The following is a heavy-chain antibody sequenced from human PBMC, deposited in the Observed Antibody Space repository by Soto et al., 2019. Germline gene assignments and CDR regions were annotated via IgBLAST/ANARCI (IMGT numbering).Heavy chain of an antibody. D-gene: IGHD1-20*01. CDR1: GLSLSSNW. V-gene: IGHV3-74*03. Sequence: GGSLRLSCAASGLSLSSNWMHWVRQAPGKGLVWVSWVSPDGRHTKYADSVKGRFTISRDSAKNSLYLQMNRLRAEATAVYFCLKPYNRWGQRTQVTVS. CDR3: LKPYNR. CDR2: VSPDGRHT. J-gene: IGHJ4*01.